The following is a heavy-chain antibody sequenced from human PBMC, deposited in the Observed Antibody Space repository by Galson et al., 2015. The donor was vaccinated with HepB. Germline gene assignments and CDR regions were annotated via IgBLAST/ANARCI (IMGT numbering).Heavy chain of an antibody. CDR2: INHDGREI. D-gene: IGHD3-16*01. CDR3: ARDPWGSTVPL. CDR1: GFTFSDYW. V-gene: IGHV3-7*03. Sequence: SLRLSCAASGFTFSDYWMNWVRQAPGKGLEWVASINHDGREIYYLDSLQGRFTISRDNAKNSLSLQMNCLRVEDTAVYYCARDPWGSTVPLWGQGTLVTVSS. J-gene: IGHJ4*02.